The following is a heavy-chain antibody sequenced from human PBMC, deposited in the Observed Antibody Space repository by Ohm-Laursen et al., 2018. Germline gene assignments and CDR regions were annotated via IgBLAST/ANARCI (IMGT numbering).Heavy chain of an antibody. CDR3: ARASPAFDI. V-gene: IGHV3-21*01. J-gene: IGHJ3*02. CDR2: ITSISSYI. Sequence: GSLRLSCTASGFTFNSYSMNWVRQAPGKGLEWVSSITSISSYIYYADSVKGRFTISRDNTKNLLYLQMNSLRAEDTAVYYCARASPAFDIWGQGTVLIVSS. CDR1: GFTFNSYS.